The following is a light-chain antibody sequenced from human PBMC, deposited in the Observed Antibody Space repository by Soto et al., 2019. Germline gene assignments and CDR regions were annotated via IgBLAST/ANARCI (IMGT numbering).Light chain of an antibody. CDR2: SNN. CDR3: AAWDDSLNGPV. CDR1: SSNIGSNT. J-gene: IGLJ2*01. V-gene: IGLV1-44*01. Sequence: QSLLTQPPSASGTPGQRVTISCSGSSSNIGSNTVNWYQQLPGTAPKLLIYSNNQRPSGVPDRFSGSKSGTSASLAISGRQSEDEADYYCAAWDDSLNGPVFGGGTKVTVL.